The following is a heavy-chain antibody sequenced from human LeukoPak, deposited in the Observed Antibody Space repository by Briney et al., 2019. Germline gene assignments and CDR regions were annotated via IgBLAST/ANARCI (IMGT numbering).Heavy chain of an antibody. J-gene: IGHJ4*02. CDR1: GYSFTSQW. D-gene: IGHD1/OR15-1a*01. CDR2: IYTGDSDT. V-gene: IGHV5-51*01. CDR3: ARPGEGNKQLILDY. Sequence: GESLKISYKASGYSFTSQWIGWVRQMPGKGLEWMGVIYTGDSDTTYSPSFQGQVTFSADKSINTAYLQWKSLKASDTAMYYCARPGEGNKQLILDYWGQGTLVTVSS.